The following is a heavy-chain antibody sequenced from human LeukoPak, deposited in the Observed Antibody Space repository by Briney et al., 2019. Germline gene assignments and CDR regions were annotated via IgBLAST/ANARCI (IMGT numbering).Heavy chain of an antibody. D-gene: IGHD4-11*01. J-gene: IGHJ4*02. Sequence: SETLSLTCTVSGGSISSGGYHWSWIRQHPGKGLEWIGYIYYSGSTYYNPSLKSRVTISVDTSKNQFSLKLSSVTAADTAVYYCARHPSTVTTGFDYWGQGTLVTVSS. CDR1: GGSISSGGYH. CDR2: IYYSGST. CDR3: ARHPSTVTTGFDY. V-gene: IGHV4-31*03.